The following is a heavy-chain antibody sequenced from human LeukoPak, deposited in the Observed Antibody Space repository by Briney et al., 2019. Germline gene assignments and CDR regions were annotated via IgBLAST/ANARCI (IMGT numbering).Heavy chain of an antibody. CDR3: ARVLSADSPGFQH. V-gene: IGHV3-74*01. CDR1: GYTFSSFW. J-gene: IGHJ1*01. D-gene: IGHD3-22*01. CDR2: IDSDGSGT. Sequence: GGALRLSCASSGYTFSSFWIHWVRPAPGKGVEWVARIDSDGSGTRYADSVKGRFTISRDNAKNTLYLQMNSLRAEDTAVYYCARVLSADSPGFQHWGQGTLVTVSS.